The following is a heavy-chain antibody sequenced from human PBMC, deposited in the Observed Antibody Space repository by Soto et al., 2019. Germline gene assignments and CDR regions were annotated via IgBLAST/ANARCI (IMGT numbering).Heavy chain of an antibody. J-gene: IGHJ6*01. V-gene: IGHV4-39*02. Sequence: PSETLSLTCTFSVGSISGSSCYCGWMRQPPWKGLEWIGSIYYSGATYYNPSLKSRVTISVDTSTNQFSLRLSSVTAADTAVYYCARDYSVRGPYYYSMDVWGQGTTVSVSS. D-gene: IGHD4-4*01. CDR3: ARDYSVRGPYYYSMDV. CDR2: IYYSGAT. CDR1: VGSISGSSCY.